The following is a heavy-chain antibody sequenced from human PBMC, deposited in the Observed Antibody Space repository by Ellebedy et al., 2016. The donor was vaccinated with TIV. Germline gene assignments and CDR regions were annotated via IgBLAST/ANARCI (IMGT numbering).Heavy chain of an antibody. CDR1: GFAFSRCA. J-gene: IGHJ4*02. Sequence: GESLKISXAASGFAFSRCAMHWVRQTPGKGLEWVATISHHGRNKFYADAVKGRFSISRDNSMNTLYLQANSLRAEDTAVYYCARDSWGGSFLVANYFDSWGQGTLVSVSS. D-gene: IGHD2-15*01. CDR3: ARDSWGGSFLVANYFDS. CDR2: ISHHGRNK. V-gene: IGHV3-30*04.